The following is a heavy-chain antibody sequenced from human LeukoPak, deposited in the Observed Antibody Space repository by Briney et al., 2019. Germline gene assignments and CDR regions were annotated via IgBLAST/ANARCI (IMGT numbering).Heavy chain of an antibody. CDR2: ISGSGGST. V-gene: IGHV3-23*01. CDR1: GFTFSSYA. CDR3: AKDRKSAAAGTSFDY. J-gene: IGHJ4*02. Sequence: PGGSLRLSCAASGFTFSSYAMTWVRQAPGKGLEWVSAISGSGGSTYYADSVKGRFTISRDNSKNTLYLQMNSLRAEDTAVYYCAKDRKSAAAGTSFDYWGQGTLVTVSS. D-gene: IGHD6-13*01.